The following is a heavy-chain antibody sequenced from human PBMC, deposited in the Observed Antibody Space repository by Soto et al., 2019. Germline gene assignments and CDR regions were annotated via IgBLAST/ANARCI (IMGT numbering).Heavy chain of an antibody. Sequence: QVQLQESGPGLVKPSETLSLTCTVSGGSISSYYWSWIRQPAGKGLEWIGRIYTSGSTNYNPSLKSRVTMSVDTSKNQFSLKLSSVTAADTAVYYCARELMVYPVGWFDPWGQGTLVTVSS. J-gene: IGHJ5*02. D-gene: IGHD2-8*01. CDR1: GGSISSYY. CDR2: IYTSGST. V-gene: IGHV4-4*07. CDR3: ARELMVYPVGWFDP.